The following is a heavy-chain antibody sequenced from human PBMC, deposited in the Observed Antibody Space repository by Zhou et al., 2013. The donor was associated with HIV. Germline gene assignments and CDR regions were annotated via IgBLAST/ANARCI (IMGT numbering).Heavy chain of an antibody. Sequence: QVQLVQSGAAVKKPGASVKVSCKTAGYTFNIYDINWVRQAPGQGLEWMGWMSPKTGDTRSAQKFKGRVTMTGDTSISTVYMELSSLTSEDTAVYFCARGVDRGFDYWGQGTPXPSPQ. V-gene: IGHV1-8*01. CDR2: MSPKTGDT. CDR1: GYTFNIYD. J-gene: IGHJ4*02. D-gene: IGHD2-15*01. CDR3: ARGVDRGFDY.